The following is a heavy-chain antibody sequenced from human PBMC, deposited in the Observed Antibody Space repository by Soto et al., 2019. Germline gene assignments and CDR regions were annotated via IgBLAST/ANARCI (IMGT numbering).Heavy chain of an antibody. CDR1: GGTFSSYA. CDR2: IIPIFGTA. V-gene: IGHV1-69*01. D-gene: IGHD6-13*01. J-gene: IGHJ6*02. Sequence: QVQLVQSGAEVKKPGSSVKVSCKASGGTFSSYAISWVRQAPGQGLEWMGGIIPIFGTANYAQKFQGRVTNTADQTTSTGYMELSSLRSEDTAVYYCARASNEAEWAAAGTVPYYYYGMDVWGQGTTVTVSS. CDR3: ARASNEAEWAAAGTVPYYYYGMDV.